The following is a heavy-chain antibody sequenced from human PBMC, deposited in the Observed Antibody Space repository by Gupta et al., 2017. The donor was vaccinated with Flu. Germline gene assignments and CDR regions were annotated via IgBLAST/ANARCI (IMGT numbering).Heavy chain of an antibody. V-gene: IGHV1-69*01. Sequence: PGQGLEWMGGIIPIFGTANYAQKFQGRVTITADESTSTAYMELSSLRSEDTAVYYCARTVGVYSNYGAWFDPWGQGTLVTVSS. D-gene: IGHD4-4*01. CDR3: ARTVGVYSNYGAWFDP. J-gene: IGHJ5*02. CDR2: IIPIFGTA.